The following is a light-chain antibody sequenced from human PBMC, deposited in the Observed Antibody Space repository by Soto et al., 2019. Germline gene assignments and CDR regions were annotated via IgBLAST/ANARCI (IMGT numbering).Light chain of an antibody. CDR1: SSDVGGYNY. CDR2: DVS. V-gene: IGLV2-14*03. J-gene: IGLJ1*01. CDR3: SSYTASNTRQIV. Sequence: QSALTQPASVSGSPGQWITISCTGTSSDVGGYNYVSWYQHHPGKAPKLMIFDVSNRPSGVSNRFSGSKSGNTSSLTISGLQPDDEADDYCSSYTASNTRQIVFGTGTKVTVL.